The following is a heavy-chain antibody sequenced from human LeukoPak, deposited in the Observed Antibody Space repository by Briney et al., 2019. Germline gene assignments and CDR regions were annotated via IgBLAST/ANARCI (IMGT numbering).Heavy chain of an antibody. CDR1: GGTFSSYA. CDR3: ARDWFGGSYDYVWGSYTLGN. J-gene: IGHJ4*02. D-gene: IGHD3-16*01. V-gene: IGHV1-69*01. Sequence: SVKVSCKASGGTFSSYAISWVRQAPGQGLEWKGGIIPIFGTANYAQKFQGRVTITADESTSTAYMELGSLRSEDTAVYYCARDWFGGSYDYVWGSYTLGNWGQGTLVTVSS. CDR2: IIPIFGTA.